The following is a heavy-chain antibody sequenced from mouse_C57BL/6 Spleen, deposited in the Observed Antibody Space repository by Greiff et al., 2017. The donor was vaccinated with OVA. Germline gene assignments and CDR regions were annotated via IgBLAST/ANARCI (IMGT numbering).Heavy chain of an antibody. CDR2: IYPGDGDT. CDR3: AFYYGNYVDY. J-gene: IGHJ2*01. Sequence: QVQLQQSGTELVKPGASVKLSCKASGYTFTSYWMHWVKQRPGKGLEWIGRIYPGDGDTNYNGKFKGKATLTADKSSSTAYMQLSSLTSEDSAVYFCAFYYGNYVDYWGQGTTLTVSS. V-gene: IGHV1-82*01. D-gene: IGHD2-1*01. CDR1: GYTFTSYW.